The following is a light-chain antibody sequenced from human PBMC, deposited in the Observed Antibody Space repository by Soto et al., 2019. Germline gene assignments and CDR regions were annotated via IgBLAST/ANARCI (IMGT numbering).Light chain of an antibody. J-gene: IGKJ4*01. CDR1: QSVSSSY. CDR3: QQLESYPSP. V-gene: IGKV3-20*01. Sequence: ESVLTQSQGTLSLSPGERATLSCRASQSVSSSYLAWYQQKPGQAPRLLIYGASSRATGIPDRFSGSGSGTDFTLTISSLQPEDFATYYCQQLESYPSPFGGGTKV. CDR2: GAS.